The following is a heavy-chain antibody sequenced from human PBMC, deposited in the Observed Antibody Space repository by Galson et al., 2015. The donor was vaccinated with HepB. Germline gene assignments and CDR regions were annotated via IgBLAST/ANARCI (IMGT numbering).Heavy chain of an antibody. D-gene: IGHD3-10*01. J-gene: IGHJ6*02. Sequence: SVKVSCKASGFSFTKSAMQWVRQARGQRLEWIGWIVVDSGHTNYAQTFQERVTISIDMSTTTAYMELSSLRSEDTAVYYCVADLDSGSYVYNYYYRMDVWGQGTTVTVSS. V-gene: IGHV1-58*02. CDR2: IVVDSGHT. CDR3: VADLDSGSYVYNYYYRMDV. CDR1: GFSFTKSA.